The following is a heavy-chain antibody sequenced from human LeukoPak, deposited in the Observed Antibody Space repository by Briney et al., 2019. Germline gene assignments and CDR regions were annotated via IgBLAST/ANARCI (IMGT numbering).Heavy chain of an antibody. V-gene: IGHV3-9*01. CDR3: AKGSGVVVVAATVDY. CDR2: ISLDTDRI. D-gene: IGHD2-15*01. Sequence: GGSLRLSCAVSGLTFNIYAMHWVRHVPGKGLEWVSGISLDTDRIGYADSVRGRFTVSRDNSKNTPYLQMNSLRAEDTAVYYCAKGSGVVVVAATVDYWGQGTLVTVSS. J-gene: IGHJ4*02. CDR1: GLTFNIYA.